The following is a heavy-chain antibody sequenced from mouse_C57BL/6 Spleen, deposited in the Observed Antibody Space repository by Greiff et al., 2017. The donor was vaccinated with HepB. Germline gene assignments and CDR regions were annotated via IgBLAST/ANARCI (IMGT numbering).Heavy chain of an antibody. CDR1: GYTFTDYY. V-gene: IGHV1-26*01. J-gene: IGHJ1*03. Sequence: EVKLQQSGPELVKPGASVKISCKASGYTFTDYYMNWVKQSHGKSLEWIGDINPNNGGTSYNQKFKGKATLTVDKSSSTAYMELRSLTSEDSAVYYCAITTVVAHWYFDVWGTGTTVTVSS. CDR3: AITTVVAHWYFDV. CDR2: INPNNGGT. D-gene: IGHD1-1*01.